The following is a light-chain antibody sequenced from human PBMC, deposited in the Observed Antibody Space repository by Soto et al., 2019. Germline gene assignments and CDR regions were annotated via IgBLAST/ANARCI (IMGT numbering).Light chain of an antibody. Sequence: EIVLTQSPGTLSLSPGERATLSCRASQSVSSNYLAWYQQKPGQAPRLLIYAASRRATGIPDRFSGSGSGTDFTLTISSLEPEDFAVYYCQQFGSSQTFGQGTKVEIK. CDR3: QQFGSSQT. CDR1: QSVSSNY. CDR2: AAS. V-gene: IGKV3-20*01. J-gene: IGKJ1*01.